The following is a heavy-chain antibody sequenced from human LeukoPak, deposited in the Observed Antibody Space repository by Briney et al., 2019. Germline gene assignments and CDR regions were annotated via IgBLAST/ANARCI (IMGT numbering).Heavy chain of an antibody. CDR1: GGSFSGYY. CDR3: AGLLYYYDSSGYYYSAFDI. Sequence: SETLSLTCAVYGGSFSGYYWCWIRHPPGKGVEWIGEICHSGSPNYNPSLKSRVTISVDTSKNQFSLRLSSVTAADTTVYYWAGLLYYYDSSGYYYSAFDIWGQGTMVTVSS. V-gene: IGHV4-34*01. CDR2: ICHSGSP. J-gene: IGHJ3*02. D-gene: IGHD3-22*01.